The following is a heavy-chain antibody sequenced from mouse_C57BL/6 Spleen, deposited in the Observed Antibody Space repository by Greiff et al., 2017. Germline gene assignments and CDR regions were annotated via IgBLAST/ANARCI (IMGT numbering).Heavy chain of an antibody. V-gene: IGHV1-76*01. Sequence: VKLQESGAELVRPGASVKLSCKASGYTFTDYYINWVKQRPGQGLEWIARIYPGSGNTYYNEKFKGKATLTAEKSSSTAYMQLSSLTSEDSAVYFCALWGYLDYWGQGTTLTVSS. CDR1: GYTFTDYY. CDR2: IYPGSGNT. J-gene: IGHJ2*01. CDR3: ALWGYLDY. D-gene: IGHD1-1*02.